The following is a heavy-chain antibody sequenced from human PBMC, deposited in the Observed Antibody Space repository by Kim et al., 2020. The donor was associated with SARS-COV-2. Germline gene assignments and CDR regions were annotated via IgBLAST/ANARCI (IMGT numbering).Heavy chain of an antibody. J-gene: IGHJ4*02. V-gene: IGHV2-5*01. Sequence: SGPTLVKPTHTLTLTCSFSGFSLSTSGLGVGWIRQPPGKALEWLALIYWNDDKRYSPSLKNRLTITKDTSKNQVVLTMTNMDPVDTATYYCAHRRDGLGSATFFFDYWGPGTLVTVSS. CDR1: GFSLSTSGLG. CDR3: AHRRDGLGSATFFFDY. CDR2: IYWNDDK. D-gene: IGHD3-10*01.